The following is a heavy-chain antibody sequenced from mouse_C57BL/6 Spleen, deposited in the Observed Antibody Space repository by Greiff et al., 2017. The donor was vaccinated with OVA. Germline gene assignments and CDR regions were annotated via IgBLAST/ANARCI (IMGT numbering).Heavy chain of an antibody. Sequence: EVQLQESGPGLVKPSQSLSLTCSVTGYSITSGYYWNWIRQFPGNTLEWMGYISYDGSNNYNPSLKNRISITRDTSKNQFFLKLNSVTTEDTATYYCARGGDYYYGSSYDYWGQGTTLTVSS. J-gene: IGHJ2*01. CDR1: GYSITSGYY. V-gene: IGHV3-6*01. CDR2: ISYDGSN. CDR3: ARGGDYYYGSSYDY. D-gene: IGHD1-1*01.